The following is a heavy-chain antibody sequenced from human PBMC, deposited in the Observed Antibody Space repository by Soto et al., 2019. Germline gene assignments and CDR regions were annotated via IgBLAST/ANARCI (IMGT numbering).Heavy chain of an antibody. CDR3: ARAYDFWSGQFDY. D-gene: IGHD3-3*01. J-gene: IGHJ4*02. CDR2: IYSGGST. Sequence: GGSLGLSCAASGFTVSSNYMSWVRQAPGKGLEWVSVIYSGGSTYYADSVKGRFTISRDNSKNTLYLQMNSLRAEDTAVYYCARAYDFWSGQFDYWGQGTLVTVSS. V-gene: IGHV3-53*01. CDR1: GFTVSSNY.